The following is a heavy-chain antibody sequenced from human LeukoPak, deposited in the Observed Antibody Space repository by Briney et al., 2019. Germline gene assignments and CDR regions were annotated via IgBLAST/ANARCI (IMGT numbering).Heavy chain of an antibody. CDR1: GYTFTGYY. D-gene: IGHD2-15*01. CDR3: ATSYCSGGSCYHANWFDP. J-gene: IGHJ5*02. V-gene: IGHV1-2*02. Sequence: ASVKVSCKASGYTFTGYYMHWVRQAPGQGLEWMGWINPNSGGTNYAQKFQGRVTMTRDTSISTAYMELSRLRSDDTAVYYCATSYCSGGSCYHANWFDPWGQGTLVTVSS. CDR2: INPNSGGT.